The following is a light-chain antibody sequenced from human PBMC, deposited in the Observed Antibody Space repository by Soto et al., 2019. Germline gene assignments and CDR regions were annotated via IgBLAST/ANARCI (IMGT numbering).Light chain of an antibody. J-gene: IGKJ2*02. CDR1: QTINSY. CDR2: AAS. CDR3: QKSYKIPCT. V-gene: IGKV1-39*01. Sequence: DIQMTQSPSSLPTSVGDRVTISCRANQTINSYLNWYQQKPGKAPKVLIYAASTLKSGVPSRFSGSATGTEFTLTITSLQPEDIATDYCQKSYKIPCTFGQGNRL.